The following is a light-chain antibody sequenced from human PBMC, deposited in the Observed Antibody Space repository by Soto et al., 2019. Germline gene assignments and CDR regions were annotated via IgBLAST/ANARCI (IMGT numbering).Light chain of an antibody. V-gene: IGKV3-20*01. Sequence: EMGLTQSPGTLSLSPGERATLSCRASQSVSSSYLAWYQQKPGQAHRLLIYGASSRATGIPYRFSGSGSGTDFTLTISRLEPDDFAVYYCQQYGSSPRTFGGGTKVEIK. J-gene: IGKJ4*01. CDR3: QQYGSSPRT. CDR1: QSVSSSY. CDR2: GAS.